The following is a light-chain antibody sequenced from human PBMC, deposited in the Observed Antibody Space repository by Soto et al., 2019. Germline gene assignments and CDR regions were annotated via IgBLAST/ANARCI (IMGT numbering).Light chain of an antibody. Sequence: QSVLTKPASVTGSPGESITISCTGTSSDVGGYNYVSWYQQHPGKVPKLMIYDVSNRPSGVSNRFSGSKSGNTASLTISGLQAEDEADYYCSSYTSSSTLYVFGTGTRSPS. CDR2: DVS. CDR3: SSYTSSSTLYV. V-gene: IGLV2-14*01. J-gene: IGLJ1*01. CDR1: SSDVGGYNY.